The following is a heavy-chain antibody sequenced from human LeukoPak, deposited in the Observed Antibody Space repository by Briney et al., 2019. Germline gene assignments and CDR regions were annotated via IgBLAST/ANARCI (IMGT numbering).Heavy chain of an antibody. CDR2: IIPIFGTA. CDR1: GGTFSSYA. D-gene: IGHD3-22*01. J-gene: IGHJ4*02. CDR3: ARGPYYYDSSGYYCLGY. Sequence: GASVKVSCKASGGTFSSYAISWVRQAPGQGLEWMGGIIPIFGTANYAQKFQGRVTITTDESTSTAYMELSSLRSEDTAVYYCARGPYYYDSSGYYCLGYWGQGTLVTVSS. V-gene: IGHV1-69*05.